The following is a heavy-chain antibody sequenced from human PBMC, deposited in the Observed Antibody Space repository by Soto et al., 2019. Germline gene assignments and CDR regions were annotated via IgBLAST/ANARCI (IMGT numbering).Heavy chain of an antibody. CDR1: GLTFGDYV. J-gene: IGHJ4*02. V-gene: IGHV3-49*03. CDR2: IRSKTNGGTT. CDR3: TSNYDFWSGFYDFDY. Sequence: LRLSCTASGLTFGDYVMSWFRQAPGKGLEWVGFIRSKTNGGTTEYAASVKGRFTLSRDDSNSIAYLQMNSLKTEDTAVYYCTSNYDFWSGFYDFDYWGQGTLVTVSS. D-gene: IGHD3-3*01.